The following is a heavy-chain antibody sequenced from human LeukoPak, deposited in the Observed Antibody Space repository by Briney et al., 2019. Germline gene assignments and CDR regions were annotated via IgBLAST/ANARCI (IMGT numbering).Heavy chain of an antibody. Sequence: PGGSLRLSCAASGFTFSSYSMNWVRQAPGKGLEWVSSISSSSSYIYYADSVKGRFTTSRDNAKNSLYLQMNSLRAEDTAVYYCARDSPNWNEYFDYWGQGTLVTVSS. J-gene: IGHJ4*02. D-gene: IGHD1-1*01. CDR2: ISSSSSYI. V-gene: IGHV3-21*01. CDR1: GFTFSSYS. CDR3: ARDSPNWNEYFDY.